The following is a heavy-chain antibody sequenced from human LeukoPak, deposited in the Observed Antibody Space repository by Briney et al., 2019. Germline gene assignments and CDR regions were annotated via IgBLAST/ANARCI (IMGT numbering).Heavy chain of an antibody. CDR2: IKQDGSEK. CDR3: ARVGGIQLYYFDY. V-gene: IGHV3-7*01. J-gene: IGHJ4*02. CDR1: GFTFSSYW. Sequence: PGGSLRLSCAASGFTFSSYWMSWVRQAPGKRLEWVANIKQDGSEKYYVDSVKGRFTISRDNAKNSLYLQMNSLRAEDTAVYYCARVGGIQLYYFDYWGQGTLVTVSS. D-gene: IGHD5-18*01.